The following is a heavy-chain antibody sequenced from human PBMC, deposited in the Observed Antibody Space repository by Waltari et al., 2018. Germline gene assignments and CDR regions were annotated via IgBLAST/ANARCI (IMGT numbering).Heavy chain of an antibody. Sequence: QVQLQESGQGLVKPSGTLSLTCAVSGDSISGNYWWSWVRQSPEKGLEWIGQVHHSGKTHYNPSLQSRVTISLDKPKNQFSLNLNSVTAADTAVYYCAGDRAIGIFFDYWGRGTLVTVSS. V-gene: IGHV4-4*02. CDR2: VHHSGKT. J-gene: IGHJ4*02. CDR3: AGDRAIGIFFDY. CDR1: GDSISGNYW. D-gene: IGHD2-2*01.